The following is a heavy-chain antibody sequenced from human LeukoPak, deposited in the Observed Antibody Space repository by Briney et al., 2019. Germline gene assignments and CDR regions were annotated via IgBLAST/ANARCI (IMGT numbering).Heavy chain of an antibody. V-gene: IGHV4-34*01. CDR1: GGSFSGYY. Sequence: SETLSLTCAVYGGSFSGYYWSWIRQPPGKGLEWIGEINHSGSTNYNPSLKSRVTISVDTSKNQFSLKLSSVTAADTAVYYCARRAVTTGFWFDPWGQGTLVTVSS. CDR2: INHSGST. D-gene: IGHD4-4*01. CDR3: ARRAVTTGFWFDP. J-gene: IGHJ5*02.